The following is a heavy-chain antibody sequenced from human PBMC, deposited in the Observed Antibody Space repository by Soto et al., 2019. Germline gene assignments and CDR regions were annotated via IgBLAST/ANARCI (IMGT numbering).Heavy chain of an antibody. CDR3: AKDFSSTWYXFDY. D-gene: IGHD6-13*01. CDR1: GFTVSTYA. V-gene: IGHV3-23*01. Sequence: GGSLRLSCAASGFTVSTYAMSWVRQAPGKGLEWVSVISGSGGSTYYTDSVKGRFTISRDNSKDTLYLQMNSLRAEDTAVYYCAKDFSSTWYXFDYWGQGTLVTVSS. CDR2: ISGSGGST. J-gene: IGHJ4*02.